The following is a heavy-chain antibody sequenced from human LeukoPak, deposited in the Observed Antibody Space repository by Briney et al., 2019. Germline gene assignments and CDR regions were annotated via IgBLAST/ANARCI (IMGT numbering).Heavy chain of an antibody. J-gene: IGHJ1*01. CDR2: IKQDGNEK. V-gene: IGHV3-7*05. D-gene: IGHD3-22*01. CDR1: GFTFSTYW. Sequence: GGSLRLSCAASGFTFSTYWMSWVRQAPGKGLEWVANIKQDGNEKYYMDSVKGRFTISRDNAKNSLYLQMDSLRAEDTAVYYCARAPDLDSSGYYYRFFQHWGQGTLVTVSS. CDR3: ARAPDLDSSGYYYRFFQH.